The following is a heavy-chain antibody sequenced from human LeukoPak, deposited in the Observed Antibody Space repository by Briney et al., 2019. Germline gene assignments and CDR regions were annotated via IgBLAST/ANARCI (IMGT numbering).Heavy chain of an antibody. CDR3: ARDRDWGGNWYFDL. Sequence: GGSLRLSCAASGFTFSSYSMNWVRQAPGKGLEWVSYISSSSTTIYYADSVKGRFTISRDNAKNSLYLQMNSLRDEDTAVYYCARDRDWGGNWYFDLWGRGTLVTVFS. D-gene: IGHD2-15*01. J-gene: IGHJ2*01. CDR1: GFTFSSYS. CDR2: ISSSSTTI. V-gene: IGHV3-48*02.